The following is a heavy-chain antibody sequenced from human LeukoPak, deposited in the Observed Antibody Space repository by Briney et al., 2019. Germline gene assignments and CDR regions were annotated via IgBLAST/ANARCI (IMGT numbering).Heavy chain of an antibody. CDR3: ARHVTIFGVVSRNYFDY. V-gene: IGHV4-59*08. CDR2: IYCSGST. J-gene: IGHJ4*02. D-gene: IGHD3-3*01. Sequence: SETLSLTCTVSGGSISSYYWSWIRQPPGKGLEWIGYIYCSGSTNYNPSLKSRVTISVDTSKNQFSLKLSSVTAADTAVYYCARHVTIFGVVSRNYFDYWGQGTLVTVSS. CDR1: GGSISSYY.